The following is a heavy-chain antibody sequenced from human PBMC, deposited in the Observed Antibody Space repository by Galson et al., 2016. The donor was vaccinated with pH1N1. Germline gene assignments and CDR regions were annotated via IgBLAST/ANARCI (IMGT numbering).Heavy chain of an antibody. CDR3: ARPGRTETTKEGFAWGYGMDV. V-gene: IGHV1-69*13. CDR2: IIPIYGTP. CDR1: GGSFAKYA. D-gene: IGHD1-1*01. Sequence: SVKVSCKASGGSFAKYAVSWVRHAPGQGLEWMGRIIPIYGTPNYAQKFQDRLTITADEYTTTVYMELNSLISADTAIYYCARPGRTETTKEGFAWGYGMDVWGQGTTVTVSS. J-gene: IGHJ6*02.